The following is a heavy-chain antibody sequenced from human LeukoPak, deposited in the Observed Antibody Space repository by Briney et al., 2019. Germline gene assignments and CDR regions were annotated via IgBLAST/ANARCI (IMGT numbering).Heavy chain of an antibody. CDR3: ARETGCHHGVCFSYYYYGLDV. CDR2: INGSGGST. Sequence: GGSLTLSCAASGFTFSSYAMSWVRQAPGKGLEWVSSINGSGGSTYYPYSVNGRFTISRDNSKNTLYLQMNSLRGEDTAVYYCARETGCHHGVCFSYYYYGLDVWGQGNTVTVSS. V-gene: IGHV3-23*01. CDR1: GFTFSSYA. J-gene: IGHJ6*02. D-gene: IGHD2-21*02.